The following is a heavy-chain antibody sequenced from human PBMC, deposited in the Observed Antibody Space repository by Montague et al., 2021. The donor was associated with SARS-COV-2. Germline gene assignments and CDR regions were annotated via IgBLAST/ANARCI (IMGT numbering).Heavy chain of an antibody. D-gene: IGHD2-2*01. CDR3: ARLVVPAARYYSYYYYMDD. V-gene: IGHV4-34*01. CDR2: INHSGST. J-gene: IGHJ6*03. Sequence: SETLSLTCAAYGGPFSGYYWSWIRQPPGKGLEWIGEINHSGSTNYNPSLKSRVTISVDTSKNHFSLKLSSVTAADTAVYYCARLVVPAARYYSYYYYMDDWGQGTPVTVSS. CDR1: GGPFSGYY.